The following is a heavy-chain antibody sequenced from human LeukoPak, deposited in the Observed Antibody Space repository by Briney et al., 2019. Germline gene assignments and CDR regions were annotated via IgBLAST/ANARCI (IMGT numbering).Heavy chain of an antibody. CDR1: GYTFTGYY. J-gene: IGHJ4*02. Sequence: ASVKVSCKASGYTFTGYYMHWVRQAPGQGLEWMGWINPNSGGTNYAQKFQGRVTMTRDTSISTAYMELSRPRSDDTAVYYCARAYDILTGYVSYFDYWGQGTLVTASS. D-gene: IGHD3-9*01. CDR2: INPNSGGT. V-gene: IGHV1-2*02. CDR3: ARAYDILTGYVSYFDY.